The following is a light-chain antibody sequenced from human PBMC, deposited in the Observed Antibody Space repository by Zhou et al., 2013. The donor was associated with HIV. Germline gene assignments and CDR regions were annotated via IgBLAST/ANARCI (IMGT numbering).Light chain of an antibody. J-gene: IGKJ2*03. CDR2: DAS. CDR1: QGISTA. V-gene: IGKV1-13*02. CDR3: QQSYSTPYS. Sequence: AIQLTQSPSSLSASVGDRVTITCRASQGISTALAWYQQKPGKAPNLLIYDASSLESGVPSRFSGSGSGTDFTLTISSLQPEDFATYYCQQSYSTPYSFGQGTKLEIK.